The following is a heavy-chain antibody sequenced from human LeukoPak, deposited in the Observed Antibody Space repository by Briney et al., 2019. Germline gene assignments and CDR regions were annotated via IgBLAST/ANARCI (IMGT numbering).Heavy chain of an antibody. CDR3: ARHFRRLWLHP. CDR2: MYYSGIT. V-gene: IGHV4-39*01. Sequence: SETLSLTCTVSGVSISSSRYYWGWIRQPPGKGLEWIVSMYYSGITYYNPSLNSRVTRSVDTSKNQFSLKLSSATAADTAVYYCARHFRRLWLHPWGQGTLVTVSS. CDR1: GVSISSSRYY. J-gene: IGHJ5*02.